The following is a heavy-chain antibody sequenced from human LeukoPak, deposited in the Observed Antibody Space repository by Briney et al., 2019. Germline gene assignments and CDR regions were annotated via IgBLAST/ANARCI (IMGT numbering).Heavy chain of an antibody. Sequence: PSETLSLTCTVSGGSISSYYWSWIRQPPGKGLEWIGYIYYSGSTNYNPSLKSRVTISVDTSKNQFSLKLSSVTAADTAVYYCARVAKGGGYYFDYWGQGTLVTVSS. D-gene: IGHD3-16*01. CDR3: ARVAKGGGYYFDY. J-gene: IGHJ4*02. V-gene: IGHV4-59*01. CDR2: IYYSGST. CDR1: GGSISSYY.